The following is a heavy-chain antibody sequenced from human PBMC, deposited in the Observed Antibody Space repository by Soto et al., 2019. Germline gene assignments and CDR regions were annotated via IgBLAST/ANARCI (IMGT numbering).Heavy chain of an antibody. CDR2: ISGYNGNA. D-gene: IGHD3-9*01. CDR1: GYSFSSYG. J-gene: IGHJ4*02. CDR3: ARLYYDILTGYVDY. V-gene: IGHV1-18*01. Sequence: QVHLVKSGAEVKKPGASVRVSCKASGYSFSSYGISWVRQAPGQGLQCMGWISGYNGNANYAQKLKGRITMTTDTSTNTAYMELRSLRSDDTAVYYCARLYYDILTGYVDYWGQGTLVTVSS.